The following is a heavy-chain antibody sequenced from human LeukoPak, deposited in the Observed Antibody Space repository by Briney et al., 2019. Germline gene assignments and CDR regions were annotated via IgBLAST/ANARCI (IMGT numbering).Heavy chain of an antibody. CDR3: AREGYCSSTGGNENVFDI. Sequence: KASETLSLTCTVSGGSISSYYWSWIRQPPGKGLEWIGYIYYSGSTNYNPSLKSRVTISVDTSKNQFSLKLSSVTAADTAVYYCAREGYCSSTGGNENVFDIWGQGKMVTVSS. V-gene: IGHV4-59*01. CDR1: GGSISSYY. CDR2: IYYSGST. J-gene: IGHJ3*02. D-gene: IGHD2-2*01.